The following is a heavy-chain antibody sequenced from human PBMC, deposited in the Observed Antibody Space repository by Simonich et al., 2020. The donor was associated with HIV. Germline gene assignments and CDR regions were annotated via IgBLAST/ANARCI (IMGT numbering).Heavy chain of an antibody. D-gene: IGHD3-10*01. J-gene: IGHJ4*01. CDR1: GGSISSSNYY. CDR2: SYFIGPT. Sequence: QVMLQESGPGLVKTSETLSLTCSVSGGSISSSNYYWGWVRQPPGKGLEWIGSSYFIGPTYYNLSRTGRVSISVDTSKIHFSLKLPSVTAADTAVYYCARRGSVSSGSPRYFDSWGHGTLVTVSS. V-gene: IGHV4-39*01. CDR3: ARRGSVSSGSPRYFDS.